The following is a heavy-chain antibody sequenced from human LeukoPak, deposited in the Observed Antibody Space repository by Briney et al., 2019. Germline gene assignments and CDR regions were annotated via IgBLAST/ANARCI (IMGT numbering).Heavy chain of an antibody. J-gene: IGHJ4*02. Sequence: ASVKVSCKASGYTFTSYGISWVRQAPGQGLEWMGWISAYNGNTNYAQKLQGRVTMTTDTSTSTAYMELRSLRSDDTAVYYCASGERGYSGYSPSDWGQGTLVTVSS. V-gene: IGHV1-18*01. CDR1: GYTFTSYG. CDR3: ASGERGYSGYSPSD. D-gene: IGHD5-12*01. CDR2: ISAYNGNT.